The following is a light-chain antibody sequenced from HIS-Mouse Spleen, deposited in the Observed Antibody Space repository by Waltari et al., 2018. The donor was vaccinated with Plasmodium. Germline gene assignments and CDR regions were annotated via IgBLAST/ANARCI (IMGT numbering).Light chain of an antibody. CDR3: NSRDSSGTHGV. CDR2: GKN. CDR1: SLRSYY. V-gene: IGLV3-19*01. J-gene: IGLJ2*01. Sequence: SSELTQDPAVSVALGQTVRITCQGDSLRSYYASWYQQKPGQAPVLVIYGKNNRPSGIPDRFPGSSSGNTASLTSTGAQAEDEADYYCNSRDSSGTHGVFGGGTKLTVL.